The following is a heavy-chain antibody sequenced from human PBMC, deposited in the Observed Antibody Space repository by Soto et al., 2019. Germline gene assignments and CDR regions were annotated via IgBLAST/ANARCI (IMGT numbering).Heavy chain of an antibody. V-gene: IGHV4-59*01. J-gene: IGHJ4*02. D-gene: IGHD6-6*01. CDR3: ARAESSSSEGFDY. Sequence: QVQLQESGPGLVKPSETLSLTCNVSGDSISSYYWSWVRQPPGKGLEWIGHINYRGRNNYNPSLKSRVTMSIDTSKNQFSLKLTSVTAADTAVYYCARAESSSSEGFDYWGRGTLVTVSS. CDR2: INYRGRN. CDR1: GDSISSYY.